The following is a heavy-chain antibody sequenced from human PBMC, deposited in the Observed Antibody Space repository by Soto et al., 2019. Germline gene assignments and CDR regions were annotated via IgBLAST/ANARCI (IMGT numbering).Heavy chain of an antibody. V-gene: IGHV4-39*01. D-gene: IGHD1-26*01. J-gene: IGHJ6*02. CDR3: ARRGAGVYYYYGMDV. Sequence: SETLSLTCTVSGGSISSSSYYWGWIRQPPGKGLEWIGSIYYSGSTYYNPSLKSRVTISVDTSKNQFSLKLSSVTAADTAVCYCARRGAGVYYYYGMDVWGQGTTVTVSS. CDR2: IYYSGST. CDR1: GGSISSSSYY.